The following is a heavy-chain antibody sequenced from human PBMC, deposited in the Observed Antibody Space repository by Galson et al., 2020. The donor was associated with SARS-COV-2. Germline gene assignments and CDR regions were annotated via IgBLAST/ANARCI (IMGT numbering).Heavy chain of an antibody. CDR1: GFTFSNYG. Sequence: LSLTCAASGFTFSNYGMHWVRQAPGKGLEWVAVISYDGSTKYYADSVKGRFTISRDNSKNTMYLQMNSPRAEDTAVYYCAKGWQINYDLYTYFDYWCQGTLVTVSS. CDR2: ISYDGSTK. V-gene: IGHV3-30*18. J-gene: IGHJ4*02. D-gene: IGHD4-4*01. CDR3: AKGWQINYDLYTYFDY.